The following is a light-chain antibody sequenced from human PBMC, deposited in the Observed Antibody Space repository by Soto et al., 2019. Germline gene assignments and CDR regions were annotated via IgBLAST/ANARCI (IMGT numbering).Light chain of an antibody. CDR1: QRVSNSL. CDR3: QQYKNWPPWT. J-gene: IGKJ1*01. V-gene: IGKV3-20*01. CDR2: AAS. Sequence: EIVLTQSPGTLSLSPGERATLSCRASQRVSNSLVAWYQQKPGQAPRPLMSAASSRATGIPDRFSGSGSGTDFTLTISSLEPEDFAVYYCQQYKNWPPWTFGQGTKVDI.